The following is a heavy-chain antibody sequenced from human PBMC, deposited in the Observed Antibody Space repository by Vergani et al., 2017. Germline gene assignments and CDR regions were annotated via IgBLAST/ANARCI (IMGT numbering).Heavy chain of an antibody. D-gene: IGHD2-15*01. CDR3: ARSRPYCTSGSCPAI. CDR2: IYNGGST. Sequence: QVQLQESGPGLVKPSQTLSLTCTVSGESIRSGSHYWSWIRQPAGKGPEWIGHIYNGGSTDHNPSFKSRVSISVDTSKSQFSLKLNSVTVADTAVYYCARSRPYCTSGSCPAIWGQGTLVADSS. J-gene: IGHJ4*02. V-gene: IGHV4-61*02. CDR1: GESIRSGSHY.